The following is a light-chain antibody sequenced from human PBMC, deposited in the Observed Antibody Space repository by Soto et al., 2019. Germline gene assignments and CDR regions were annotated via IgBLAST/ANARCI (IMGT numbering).Light chain of an antibody. Sequence: DIQMTQSPSSLSASVGDRVTITCRASQDISNYLAWYQQKPGKVPKLLIYAASALQSGVPSKFSGSGSGTDFTLTISSLQPEDFATYYCQQYNSYPLTFGGGTKVEIK. CDR1: QDISNY. CDR2: AAS. CDR3: QQYNSYPLT. J-gene: IGKJ4*01. V-gene: IGKV1-16*02.